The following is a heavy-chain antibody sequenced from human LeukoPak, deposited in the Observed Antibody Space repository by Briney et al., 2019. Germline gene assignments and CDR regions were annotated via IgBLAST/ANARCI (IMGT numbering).Heavy chain of an antibody. CDR1: GGSFSGYY. CDR3: ARERITMVRGVIDY. V-gene: IGHV4-34*09. CDR2: IYYSGST. D-gene: IGHD3-10*01. Sequence: ASETLSLTCAVYGGSFSGYYWSWIRQPPGKGLEWIGYIYYSGSTYFNPSLKSRVTISVDTSKNQFSLKLSSVTAADTAVYYCARERITMVRGVIDYWGQGTLVTVSS. J-gene: IGHJ4*01.